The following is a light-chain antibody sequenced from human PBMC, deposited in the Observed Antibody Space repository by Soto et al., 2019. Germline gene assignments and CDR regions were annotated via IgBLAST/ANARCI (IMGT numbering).Light chain of an antibody. CDR3: QQYYSPPYT. V-gene: IGKV4-1*01. J-gene: IGKJ2*01. CDR1: QSVLYSSNNKNY. Sequence: DIVMTQSPDSLAVSLGERATINCKSSQSVLYSSNNKNYLGWYQQKPGQTPKLLIYWASTRDSGVPDRFSGSGSGTDFTLTISSLQAEDVAVYYCQQYYSPPYTFCQGTRLEIK. CDR2: WAS.